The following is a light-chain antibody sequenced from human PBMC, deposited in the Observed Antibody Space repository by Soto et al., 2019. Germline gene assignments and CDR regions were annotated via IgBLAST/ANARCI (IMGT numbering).Light chain of an antibody. Sequence: HSVLTQHACVSGAPGQSINISCAATGSGVGAFNLVSWYQQHPGIAPKLIICEVNARPSGISNRFSGSKSGDTASLTISGLQAEDEADYFCCSYAGTVAYGFGTGTKVTVL. CDR2: EVN. J-gene: IGLJ1*01. CDR3: CSYAGTVAYG. V-gene: IGLV2-23*02. CDR1: GSGVGAFNL.